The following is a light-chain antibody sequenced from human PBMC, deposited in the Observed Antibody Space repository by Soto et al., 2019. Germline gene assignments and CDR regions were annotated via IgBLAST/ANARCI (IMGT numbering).Light chain of an antibody. CDR2: RTF. Sequence: IFMASPCSLSSEQKERASRSCSVSKSIASRYLAWYQQKPGQPPRLLLYRTFNRATGIPDRFSGSGSGTDFTLTISRLEPEDFAVYYCQQYNNWPITFCQGTRLEI. CDR3: QQYNNWPIT. CDR1: KSIASRY. J-gene: IGKJ5*01. V-gene: IGKV3-20*01.